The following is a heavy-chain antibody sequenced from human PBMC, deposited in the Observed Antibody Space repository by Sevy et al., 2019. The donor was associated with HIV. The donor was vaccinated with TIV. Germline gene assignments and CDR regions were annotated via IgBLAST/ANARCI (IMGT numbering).Heavy chain of an antibody. CDR2: IKFDGGDK. D-gene: IGHD3-16*01. V-gene: IGHV3-7*01. CDR3: AXAXXYDXXGXXSXXXX. Sequence: GGSLRLSXVXXXXXXSNXXMXXVXQAPXKGLEWVANIKFDGGDKYYVDSVKGRFTISRDNAKNSLDLQMNSLRAEDTAVXYCAXAXXYDXXGXXSXXXXXGQGTLVTVSS. J-gene: IGHJ4*02. CDR1: XXXXSNXX.